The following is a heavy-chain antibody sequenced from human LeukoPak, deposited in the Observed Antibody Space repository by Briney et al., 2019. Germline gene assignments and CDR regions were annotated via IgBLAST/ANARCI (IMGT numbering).Heavy chain of an antibody. D-gene: IGHD3-10*01. CDR3: ARSRPYGSGSYFDY. J-gene: IGHJ4*02. V-gene: IGHV1-3*01. Sequence: GASVKVSCKASGYTFTSYAMHWVRQAPGQRLEWMGWINAGNGNTKYSQKFQGRVTITRDTSASTAYLELSSLRSEDTAVYYCARSRPYGSGSYFDYWGQGTLVTVSS. CDR2: INAGNGNT. CDR1: GYTFTSYA.